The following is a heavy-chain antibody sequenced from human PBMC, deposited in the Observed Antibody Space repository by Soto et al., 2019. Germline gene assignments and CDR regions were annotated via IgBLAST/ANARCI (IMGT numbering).Heavy chain of an antibody. J-gene: IGHJ2*01. D-gene: IGHD2-2*01. V-gene: IGHV4-39*01. CDR1: GGSISSSSYY. CDR3: ARHMRRVKYFDL. Sequence: QLQLQESGPGLVKPSETLSLTCTVSGGSISSSSYYWGWIRQPPGKGLEWIGSIYYSGSTYYNPSLKSRVTISVDTSKNQFSLKLSSVTAADTAVYYCARHMRRVKYFDLWGRGTLVTVSS. CDR2: IYYSGST.